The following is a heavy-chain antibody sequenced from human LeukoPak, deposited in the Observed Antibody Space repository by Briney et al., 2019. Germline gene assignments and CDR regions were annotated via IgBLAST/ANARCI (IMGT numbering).Heavy chain of an antibody. CDR2: ISGSGSTI. Sequence: PGGSLRLSCAASGFTFSDYYMNWVRQAPGKGLEWVSYISGSGSTIDYADSVKGRFTISRDNAKNSLYLQMNSLRAEDTAVYYCARDMELRHFDWLPSEGCFDYWGQGTVVTVSS. D-gene: IGHD3-9*01. V-gene: IGHV3-11*01. CDR3: ARDMELRHFDWLPSEGCFDY. J-gene: IGHJ4*02. CDR1: GFTFSDYY.